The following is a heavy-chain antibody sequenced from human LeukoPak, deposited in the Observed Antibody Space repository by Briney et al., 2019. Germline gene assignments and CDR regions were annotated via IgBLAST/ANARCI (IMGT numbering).Heavy chain of an antibody. D-gene: IGHD5-12*01. CDR3: ARAVATGVDWFDP. CDR1: GGSITNHF. J-gene: IGHJ5*02. Sequence: PSETLSLTCTVSGGSITNHFWSWIRQPPGKGLEWIGCIYDTGNTNYNPSLKSRVTISRDTSKNQFSLTLSSVTAADTAVYYCARAVATGVDWFDPWGQGTLVTVSS. V-gene: IGHV4-59*11. CDR2: IYDTGNT.